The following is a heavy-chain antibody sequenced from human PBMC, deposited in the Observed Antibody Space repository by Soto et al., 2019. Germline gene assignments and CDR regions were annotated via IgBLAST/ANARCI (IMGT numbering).Heavy chain of an antibody. J-gene: IGHJ4*02. CDR3: ARDFASSSTSDY. CDR2: INWKSDI. D-gene: IGHD6-6*01. CDR1: GFTFDDNA. Sequence: GGSLRLSCAVSGFTFDDNAMHWVRQAPEKGLEWVSGINWKSDIGYADSVKGRFTISRDNAENSLYLQMNSLRAEDTAVYYCARDFASSSTSDYWGQGTLVTVSS. V-gene: IGHV3-9*01.